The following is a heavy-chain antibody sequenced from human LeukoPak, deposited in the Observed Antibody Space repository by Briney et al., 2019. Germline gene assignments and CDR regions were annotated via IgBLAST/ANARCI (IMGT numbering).Heavy chain of an antibody. CDR1: GFTFDGYA. Sequence: GGSLRLSCAASGFTFDGYAMHWVRQAPGKGLEWVSCISCNSGYICYADSVKGRFTISRDDAKNSLYLQMNSLRAEAMALYYCAKAYGPEAQYHFNYWGQGTLVTVSS. J-gene: IGHJ4*02. V-gene: IGHV3-9*03. D-gene: IGHD1-14*01. CDR3: AKAYGPEAQYHFNY. CDR2: ISCNSGYI.